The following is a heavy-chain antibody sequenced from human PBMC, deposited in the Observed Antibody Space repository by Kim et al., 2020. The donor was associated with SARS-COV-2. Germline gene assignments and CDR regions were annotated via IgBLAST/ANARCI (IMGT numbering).Heavy chain of an antibody. CDR2: IYYSGST. J-gene: IGHJ4*02. CDR3: AAPSDHYDSSGYDY. Sequence: SETLSLTCTVSGGSISSSSYYWGWIRQPPGKGLEWIGSIYYSGSTYYNPSLKSRVTISVDTSKNQFSLKLSSVTAADTAVYYCAAPSDHYDSSGYDYWGQGTLVTVSS. V-gene: IGHV4-39*01. CDR1: GGSISSSSYY. D-gene: IGHD3-22*01.